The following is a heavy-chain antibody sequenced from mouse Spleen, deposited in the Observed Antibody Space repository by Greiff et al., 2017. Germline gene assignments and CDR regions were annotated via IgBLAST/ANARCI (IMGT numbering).Heavy chain of an antibody. Sequence: DVKLQESGPGLVKPSQSLSLTCSVTGYSITSGYYWNWIRQFPGNKLEWMGYISYDGSNNYNPSLKNRISITRDTSKNQFFLKLNSVTTEDTATYYCARRRVWYFDVWGAGTTVTVSS. J-gene: IGHJ1*01. CDR2: ISYDGSN. CDR3: ARRRVWYFDV. CDR1: GYSITSGYY. V-gene: IGHV3-6*01.